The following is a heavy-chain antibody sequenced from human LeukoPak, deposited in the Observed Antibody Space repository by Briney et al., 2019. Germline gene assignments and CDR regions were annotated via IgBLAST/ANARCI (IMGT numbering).Heavy chain of an antibody. D-gene: IGHD3-9*01. V-gene: IGHV4-34*01. J-gene: IGHJ4*02. Sequence: SETLSLTCAVYGGSFSGYYWSWIRQPPGKGLEWIGEINHSGSTNYNPSLKSRVTISVDTSKNQFSLKLSSVTAADTAVYYCARGGLRYFDWLLGASPRLDYWGQGTLVTVSS. CDR2: INHSGST. CDR3: ARGGLRYFDWLLGASPRLDY. CDR1: GGSFSGYY.